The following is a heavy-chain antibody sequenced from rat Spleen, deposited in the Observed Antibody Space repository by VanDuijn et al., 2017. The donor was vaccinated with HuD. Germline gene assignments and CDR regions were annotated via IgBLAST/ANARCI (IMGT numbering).Heavy chain of an antibody. CDR2: SSPSGGGI. V-gene: IGHV5S13*01. CDR1: GFILSNYD. J-gene: IGHJ3*01. D-gene: IGHD4-3*01. CDR3: LRQDTSGYANWFGY. Sequence: EVQLVGSGAGLVQPGRSLKLSCAASGFILSNYDMAWVRQAPTQGLEWVASSSPSGGGIYYRDSVKGRFTVSRVNAKSTQFLQMDSLRSEDTATYYCLRQDTSGYANWFGYWGQGTLVTVSS.